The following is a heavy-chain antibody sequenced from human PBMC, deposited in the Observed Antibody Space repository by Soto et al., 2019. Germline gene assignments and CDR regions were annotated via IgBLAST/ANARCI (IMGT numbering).Heavy chain of an antibody. V-gene: IGHV5-51*01. CDR3: AGGGVRGVVTRTRDYYGMDV. D-gene: IGHD3-10*01. Sequence: LGEFLKISCKGSGYNFINYWIGWVRQMPGKGLESMGIIYPGDSDTRYSPSFQGQVTISADKSISTAYLQWSSLKASDTAMYYCAGGGVRGVVTRTRDYYGMDVWGQGTTVTVSS. J-gene: IGHJ6*02. CDR2: IYPGDSDT. CDR1: GYNFINYW.